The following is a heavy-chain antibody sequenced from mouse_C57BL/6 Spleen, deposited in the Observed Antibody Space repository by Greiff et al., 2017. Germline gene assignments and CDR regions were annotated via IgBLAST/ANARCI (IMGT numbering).Heavy chain of an antibody. D-gene: IGHD2-4*01. CDR2: IDPSDSYT. J-gene: IGHJ3*01. Sequence: VQLQQPGAELVMPGASVKLSCKASGYTFTSYWMHWVKQRPGQGLEWIGEIDPSDSYTNYNQKFKGKSTLTVDKSSSTAYMQLSSLTSEDSAVYYCARREDYDYDGWFAYWGQGTLVTVSA. CDR1: GYTFTSYW. V-gene: IGHV1-69*01. CDR3: ARREDYDYDGWFAY.